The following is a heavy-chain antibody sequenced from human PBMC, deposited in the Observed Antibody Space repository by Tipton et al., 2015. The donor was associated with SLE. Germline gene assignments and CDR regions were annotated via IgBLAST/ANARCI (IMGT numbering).Heavy chain of an antibody. V-gene: IGHV4-38-2*02. D-gene: IGHD6-13*01. CDR1: GYPISSGYY. CDR2: MYHSGST. CDR3: ARGLSGYSSSWFYYYYGMDV. Sequence: TLSLTCTVSGYPISSGYYWGWIRQPPGKGLEWIGSMYHSGSTYYNPSLKSRVAMSVDTSKNQFSLKLSSVTAADTAVYYCARGLSGYSSSWFYYYYGMDVRGQGTTVTVSS. J-gene: IGHJ6*02.